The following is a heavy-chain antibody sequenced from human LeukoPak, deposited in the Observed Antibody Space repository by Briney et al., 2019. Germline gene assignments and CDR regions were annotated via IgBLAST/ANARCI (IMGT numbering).Heavy chain of an antibody. CDR2: ISGGGGST. CDR3: AKDRRPYGSAHDY. CDR1: GFTFSNYA. J-gene: IGHJ4*02. V-gene: IGHV3-23*01. Sequence: GGSLRLSCAASGFTFSNYAVSWVRQAPGKGLEWVSVISGGGGSTYYADSVKGRFTISRDNSKNTLYLQMNSLRAEDTAVYYCAKDRRPYGSAHDYWGQGTLVTVSS. D-gene: IGHD3-10*01.